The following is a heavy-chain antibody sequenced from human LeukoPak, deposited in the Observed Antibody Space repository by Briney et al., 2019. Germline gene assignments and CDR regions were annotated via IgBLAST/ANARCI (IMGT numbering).Heavy chain of an antibody. CDR1: GFTFSSYG. CDR3: AKGYYDSSGYLGY. Sequence: GGSLRLPCAASGFTFSSYGMHWVRQAPGEGLEWVAFIRYDGSNKYYADSVKGRFTISRDNSKNTLYLQMNSLRAEDTAVYYCAKGYYDSSGYLGYWGQGTLVTVSS. V-gene: IGHV3-30*02. D-gene: IGHD3-22*01. CDR2: IRYDGSNK. J-gene: IGHJ4*02.